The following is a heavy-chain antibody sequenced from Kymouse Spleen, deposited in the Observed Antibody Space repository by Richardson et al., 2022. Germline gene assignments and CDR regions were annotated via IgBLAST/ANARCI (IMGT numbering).Heavy chain of an antibody. D-gene: IGHD3-3*01. Sequence: VQLVQSGAEVKKPGASVKVSCKASGYTFTSYDINWVRQATGQGLEWMGWMNPNSGNTGYAQKFQGRVTMTRNTSISTAYMELSSLRSEDTAVYYCARGFLEWLGYYYGMDVWGQGTTVTVSS. V-gene: IGHV1-8*01. CDR1: GYTFTSYD. J-gene: IGHJ6*02. CDR2: MNPNSGNT. CDR3: ARGFLEWLGYYYGMDV.